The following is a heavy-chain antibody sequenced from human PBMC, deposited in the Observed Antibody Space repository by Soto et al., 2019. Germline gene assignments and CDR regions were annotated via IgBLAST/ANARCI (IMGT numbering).Heavy chain of an antibody. CDR1: GYTFTRYA. V-gene: IGHV1-3*01. Sequence: GASVKVSCKASGYTFTRYAIHWVRQAPGQRLEWMGWIIADNGNTKYSQKFQGRVTITRDVSANTASLELISLRSEDTAVYYCARGSGSFFPYFNYWSQGTLVTVSS. D-gene: IGHD1-26*01. J-gene: IGHJ4*02. CDR2: IIADNGNT. CDR3: ARGSGSFFPYFNY.